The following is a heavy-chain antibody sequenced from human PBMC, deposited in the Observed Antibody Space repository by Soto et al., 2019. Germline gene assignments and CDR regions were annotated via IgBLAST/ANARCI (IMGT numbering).Heavy chain of an antibody. Sequence: ASETLSLRFTVAGGSFSSGDYYWTWIRQPPGKGLEWIGYIYYSGSTNYSPSLKSRVTISVDTSKNQFSLKLSSVTAADTAVYYCARSRYSGTYYPDYWGQGTLVTVSS. CDR1: GGSFSSGDYY. CDR2: IYYSGST. J-gene: IGHJ4*02. D-gene: IGHD1-26*01. V-gene: IGHV4-61*08. CDR3: ARSRYSGTYYPDY.